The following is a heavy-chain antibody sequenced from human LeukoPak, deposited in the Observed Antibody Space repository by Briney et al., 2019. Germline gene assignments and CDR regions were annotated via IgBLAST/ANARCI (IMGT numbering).Heavy chain of an antibody. D-gene: IGHD3-3*01. J-gene: IGHJ4*02. CDR2: IKHDGSEK. CDR1: GFIFTNYF. Sequence: GGSLRLSCAASGFIFTNYFMSWVRQAPGKGLEWVASIKHDGSEKYYVDSVRGRFTISRDNTMNSLYLQMSSLRAEDTAVYYCATDRGWRTSGYYLYYFEYWGQGPWSPTPQ. V-gene: IGHV3-7*01. CDR3: ATDRGWRTSGYYLYYFEY.